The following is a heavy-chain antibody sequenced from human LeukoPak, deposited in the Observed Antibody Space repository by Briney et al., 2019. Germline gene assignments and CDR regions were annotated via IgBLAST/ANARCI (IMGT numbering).Heavy chain of an antibody. D-gene: IGHD3-10*01. V-gene: IGHV3-23*01. CDR1: GFTFSSYG. Sequence: GGSLRLSCAASGFTFSSYGMSWVRQAPGKGLEWVSAISGSGGSTYYADSVKGRFTISRDNSKNTLYLQMNSLRAEDTAVYYCAKAHLWYHYYMDVWGKGTTVTISS. J-gene: IGHJ6*03. CDR2: ISGSGGST. CDR3: AKAHLWYHYYMDV.